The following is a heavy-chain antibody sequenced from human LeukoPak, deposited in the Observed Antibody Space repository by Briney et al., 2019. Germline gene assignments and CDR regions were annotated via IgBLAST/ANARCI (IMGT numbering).Heavy chain of an antibody. CDR3: ARRTGSGHYSGY. V-gene: IGHV1-69*02. CDR1: GYTLTELS. Sequence: SVKVSCKVSGYTLTELSMQWVRQAPGHGLEWMGRIIPILGIANYAQKIQGRVTITADKSTSTAYMELSSLRSENTAVYYCARRTGSGHYSGYWGQGTLVTVSS. J-gene: IGHJ4*02. CDR2: IIPILGIA. D-gene: IGHD3-22*01.